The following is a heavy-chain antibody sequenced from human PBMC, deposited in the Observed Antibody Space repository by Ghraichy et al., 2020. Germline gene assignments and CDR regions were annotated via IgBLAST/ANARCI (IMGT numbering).Heavy chain of an antibody. CDR1: GGSISNYY. V-gene: IGHV4-59*01. CDR3: ASGAGWLQTY. CDR2: VHGSGST. Sequence: SQTLSLTCTVSGGSISNYYCNWFRQPPGKGLEWIGYVHGSGSTKYHPSLESRVTVSSDTAKNEFSPSLTSMTPADTAVYYCASGAGWLQTYWGQGTLVTVSS. D-gene: IGHD5-18*01. J-gene: IGHJ4*02.